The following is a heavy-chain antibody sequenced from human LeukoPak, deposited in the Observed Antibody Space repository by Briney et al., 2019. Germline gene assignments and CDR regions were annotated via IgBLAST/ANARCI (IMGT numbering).Heavy chain of an antibody. CDR3: ARQRYASGWSESPFDI. CDR2: IYPGDSDT. CDR1: GYTLTTYW. D-gene: IGHD6-19*01. J-gene: IGHJ3*02. Sequence: GESLKISCKGSGYTLTTYWIAWVRQMPGKGLEWMGIIYPGDSDTRYSPSFQGQVTISVDNSISTAYLQWSSLKASDTAMYYCARQRYASGWSESPFDIWGQGTMVTVSS. V-gene: IGHV5-51*01.